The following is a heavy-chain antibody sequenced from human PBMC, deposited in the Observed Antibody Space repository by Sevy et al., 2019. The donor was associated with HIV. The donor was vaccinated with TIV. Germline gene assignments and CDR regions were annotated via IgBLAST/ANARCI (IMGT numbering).Heavy chain of an antibody. CDR2: IWHDGSNK. CDR1: GFTFNFHG. Sequence: GGSPRLSCAASGFTFNFHGMHWVRQATGKGLEWVAFIWHDGSNKYMADSVKGRFTISRDNSKNTLFLQMNSLTVEDTAVYYCARETDNSARWLDPWGQGTLVTVSS. D-gene: IGHD4-4*01. J-gene: IGHJ5*02. V-gene: IGHV3-30*02. CDR3: ARETDNSARWLDP.